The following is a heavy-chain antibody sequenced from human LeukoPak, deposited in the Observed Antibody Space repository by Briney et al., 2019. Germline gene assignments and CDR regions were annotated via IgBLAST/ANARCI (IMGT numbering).Heavy chain of an antibody. CDR2: IYYSGST. V-gene: IGHV4-59*01. D-gene: IGHD6-19*01. CDR3: ARELKGSGWNYFDY. Sequence: PSETLSLTCTVSGGSLSSYYWSWIRQPPGKGLEWIGYIYYSGSTNYNPSLKSRVTISVDTSKNQFSLKLSSVTAADTAVYYCARELKGSGWNYFDYWGQGTLVTVSS. CDR1: GGSLSSYY. J-gene: IGHJ4*02.